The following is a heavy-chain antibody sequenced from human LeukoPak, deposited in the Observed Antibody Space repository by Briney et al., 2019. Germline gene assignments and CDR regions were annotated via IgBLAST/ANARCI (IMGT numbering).Heavy chain of an antibody. CDR3: ATLVPAARWFDP. Sequence: SVKVSCKASGGTFSSYAISWVRQAPGQGLEWMGGIIPIFGTANYAQKFQGRVTITADESTSTAYMELSSLRSEDTAVYYCATLVPAARWFDPWGQGTLVTVS. CDR1: GGTFSSYA. J-gene: IGHJ5*02. CDR2: IIPIFGTA. V-gene: IGHV1-69*01. D-gene: IGHD2-2*01.